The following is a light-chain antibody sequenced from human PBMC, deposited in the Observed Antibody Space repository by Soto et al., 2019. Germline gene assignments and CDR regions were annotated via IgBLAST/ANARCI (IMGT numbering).Light chain of an antibody. CDR3: QQYYTTPVT. CDR2: WAS. V-gene: IGKV4-1*01. J-gene: IGKJ1*01. Sequence: DIVMTQSPDSLAVSLGERATINCKSSQTVLYTSNYLAWYQQKPGQPPKLLIYWASTRESGVPDRFSGRGSGTDFTLTISSLQAEDLAFYYCQQYYTTPVTFGQGTKVEIK. CDR1: QTVLYTSNY.